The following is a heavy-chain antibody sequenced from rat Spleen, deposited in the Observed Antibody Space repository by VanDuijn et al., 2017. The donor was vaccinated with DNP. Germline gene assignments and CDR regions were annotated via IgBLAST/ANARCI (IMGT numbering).Heavy chain of an antibody. D-gene: IGHD1-6*01. Sequence: EVQLVESGGGLVQPGRSLKVSCAASGFSFTNYNMAWVRQAPKKGLEWVATIRYDGSNTYYRDSVKGRFSISRDNAKSTLHLQMDSLRSEDTATYYCARRRYTTDYGYFDYWGQGVMVTVSS. CDR3: ARRRYTTDYGYFDY. CDR1: GFSFTNYN. J-gene: IGHJ2*01. V-gene: IGHV5-7*01. CDR2: IRYDGSNT.